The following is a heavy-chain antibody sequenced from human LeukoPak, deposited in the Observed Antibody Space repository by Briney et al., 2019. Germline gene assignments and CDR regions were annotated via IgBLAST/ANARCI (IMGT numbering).Heavy chain of an antibody. D-gene: IGHD3-22*01. Sequence: PGGSLRLSCAASGFTFSSYSMNWVRQAPGKGLEWVSSISSSSSYIYYADSVKGRFTISRDNAKNSLYLQMNSLRAEDTAVYYCARGHYYDSSGLELPDYWGQGTLVTVSS. J-gene: IGHJ4*02. CDR1: GFTFSSYS. CDR2: ISSSSSYI. V-gene: IGHV3-21*01. CDR3: ARGHYYDSSGLELPDY.